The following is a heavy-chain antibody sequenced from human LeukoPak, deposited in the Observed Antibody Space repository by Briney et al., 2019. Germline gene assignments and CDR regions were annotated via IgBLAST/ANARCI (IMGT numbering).Heavy chain of an antibody. CDR2: ISGSGGST. Sequence: GGSLRLSCAASGFTFSSYAISWVRQAPGKGLEWVSAISGSGGSTYYADSVKGRFTISRDNSKNTLYLQMNSLRAEDTAVYYCAKGDLLQYYGLTFDYWGQGTLVTVSS. D-gene: IGHD4-17*01. CDR1: GFTFSSYA. V-gene: IGHV3-23*01. CDR3: AKGDLLQYYGLTFDY. J-gene: IGHJ4*02.